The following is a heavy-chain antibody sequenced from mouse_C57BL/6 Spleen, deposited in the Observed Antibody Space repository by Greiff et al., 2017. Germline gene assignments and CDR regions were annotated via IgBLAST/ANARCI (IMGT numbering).Heavy chain of an antibody. CDR1: GYTFTDYE. Sequence: VQLQQSGAELVRPGASVTLSCKASGYTFTDYEMHWVKQTPVHGLEWIGAIDPETGGTAYNQKFKGKAILTADKASSTAYMELRSLTSTDSAVXYCTRRYYDYVDYWGQGTTLTVSS. CDR3: TRRYYDYVDY. J-gene: IGHJ2*01. D-gene: IGHD2-4*01. V-gene: IGHV1-15*01. CDR2: IDPETGGT.